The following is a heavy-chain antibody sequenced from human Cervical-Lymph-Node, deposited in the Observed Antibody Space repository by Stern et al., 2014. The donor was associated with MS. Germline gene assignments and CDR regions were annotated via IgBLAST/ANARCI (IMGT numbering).Heavy chain of an antibody. CDR1: GYSFTHFA. CDR2: INTNTGNP. V-gene: IGHV7-4-1*02. J-gene: IGHJ4*02. D-gene: IGHD4-17*01. CDR3: ARDPHDYGDRFDY. Sequence: VQLVESGSELKKPGASVKVSCKASGYSFTHFALNWVRHAPEQGLQWMGWINTNTGNPSYAQAFTGRFVFSLDTSVSTAYLQISSLKAEDTAVYYCARDPHDYGDRFDYWGQGTLVTVSS.